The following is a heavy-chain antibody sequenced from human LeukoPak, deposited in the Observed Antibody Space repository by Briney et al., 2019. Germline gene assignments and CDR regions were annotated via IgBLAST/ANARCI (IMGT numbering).Heavy chain of an antibody. CDR2: ISWDGGST. CDR3: AKAGTRSYSYGFYYYYYMDV. Sequence: GGSLRLSCAASGFTFDDYAMHWVRQAPGKGLEWVSLISWDGGSTYYADSVKGRFTISRDNSKNSLYLQMNSLRAEGTALYYCAKAGTRSYSYGFYYYYYMDVWGKGTTVTVSS. V-gene: IGHV3-43D*03. D-gene: IGHD5-18*01. CDR1: GFTFDDYA. J-gene: IGHJ6*03.